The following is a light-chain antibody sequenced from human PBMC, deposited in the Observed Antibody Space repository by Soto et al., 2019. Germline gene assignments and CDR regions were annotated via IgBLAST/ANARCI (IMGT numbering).Light chain of an antibody. CDR3: MQSIKLPYT. Sequence: DIVMTQSPLSLPVTPGEAASISCRSSQSLLHKNGNNYFNWYLQKPWQSPQLLIYEVSNRFSGVSDRLSGSGSGTDFTMKISRVEAADVGIYYCMQSIKLPYTLGQGTRMEI. CDR1: QSLLHKNGNNY. CDR2: EVS. J-gene: IGKJ5*01. V-gene: IGKV2D-29*02.